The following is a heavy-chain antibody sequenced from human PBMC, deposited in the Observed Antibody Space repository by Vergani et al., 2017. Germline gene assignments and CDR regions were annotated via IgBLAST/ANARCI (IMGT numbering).Heavy chain of an antibody. V-gene: IGHV4-34*11. J-gene: IGHJ4*02. Sequence: QVQLQQWGAGLLKPSETLSLTCAVYGGSFSGYYWSWIRQPPGKGLEWIGYIYYSGSTNYNPSLKSRVTISVDTSKNQFSLKLSSVTAADTAVYYCARSNIVAYYFDYWGQGTLVTVSS. CDR1: GGSFSGYY. CDR2: IYYSGST. CDR3: ARSNIVAYYFDY. D-gene: IGHD5-12*01.